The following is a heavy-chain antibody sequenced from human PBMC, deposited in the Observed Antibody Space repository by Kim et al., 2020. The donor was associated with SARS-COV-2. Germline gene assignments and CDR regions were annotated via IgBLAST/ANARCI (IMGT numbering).Heavy chain of an antibody. CDR2: YM. V-gene: IGHV3-21*06. Sequence: YMYYADSVKGRVASSRDNAKNSVYLQMNSLRAEDTAVYYWTRDSSMVRFDGWGQGTLVTVSS. D-gene: IGHD3-10*01. CDR3: TRDSSMVRFDG. J-gene: IGHJ4*02.